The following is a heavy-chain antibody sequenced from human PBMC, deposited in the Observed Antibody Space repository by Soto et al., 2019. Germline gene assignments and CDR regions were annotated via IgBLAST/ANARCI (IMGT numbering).Heavy chain of an antibody. CDR3: VKGYGSGAYYVEYFDY. D-gene: IGHD3-10*01. CDR2: ISSNGGSI. Sequence: WGCLRRSCSPGRVAFYGFARHRVRQAPGKGLEYVAAISSNGGSIYYVDSVKGRFTISRDNSKSTLYLQMSSLRPEDTAVYSCVKGYGSGAYYVEYFDYWGQGT. CDR1: RVAFYGFA. V-gene: IGHV3-64D*06. J-gene: IGHJ4*02.